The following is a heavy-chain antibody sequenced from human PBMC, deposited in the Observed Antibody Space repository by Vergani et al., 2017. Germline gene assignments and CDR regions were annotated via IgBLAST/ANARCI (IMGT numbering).Heavy chain of an antibody. CDR3: ARDRPYCSSTSCYDGVFDY. D-gene: IGHD2-2*01. CDR2: IIPILGTA. Sequence: QVQLVQSGAEVKKPGSSVKVSCKASGGTFSSYAISWVRQAPGQGLEWMGRIIPILGTANYAQKFQGRVTITADEATSTAYMELSSLRAEDTAVYYGARDRPYCSSTSCYDGVFDYWGQGTLVTVSS. V-gene: IGHV1-69*11. J-gene: IGHJ4*02. CDR1: GGTFSSYA.